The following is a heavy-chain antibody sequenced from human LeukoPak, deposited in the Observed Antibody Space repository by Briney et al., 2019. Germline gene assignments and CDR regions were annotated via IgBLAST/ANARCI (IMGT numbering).Heavy chain of an antibody. D-gene: IGHD2-21*02. CDR2: ISGGSGSSSYI. J-gene: IGHJ5*02. V-gene: IGHV3-21*01. Sequence: GGSLRLSCAVSGFTFSRYTMNWVRQVPGKGLEWVSCISGGSGSSSYIYYADSVKGRFTISRDNAKNSLYLQMSSLRAEDTAVYYCARDRNYCGGDCFSFSTHGFDPWGQGTLVTVSS. CDR1: GFTFSRYT. CDR3: ARDRNYCGGDCFSFSTHGFDP.